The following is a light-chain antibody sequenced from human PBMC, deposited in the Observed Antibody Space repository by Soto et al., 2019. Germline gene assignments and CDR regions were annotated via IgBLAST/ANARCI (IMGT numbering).Light chain of an antibody. V-gene: IGLV2-14*01. CDR3: SSYTTSSHVV. CDR2: DVG. J-gene: IGLJ2*01. Sequence: QSALTQPASVSGSPGQSITISCTGTGSDVGAYSYVSWYQQHAGKAPKLMIYDVGNRPSGVSNRFSGSKSGNTASLTISGLQAEDEADYYCSSYTTSSHVVFGGGTKLTVL. CDR1: GSDVGAYSY.